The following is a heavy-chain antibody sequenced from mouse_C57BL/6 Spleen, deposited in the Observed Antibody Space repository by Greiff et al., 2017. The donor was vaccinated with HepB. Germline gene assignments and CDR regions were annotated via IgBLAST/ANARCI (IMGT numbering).Heavy chain of an antibody. V-gene: IGHV1-59*01. CDR3: ARCSYDGYPYYFDY. CDR2: IDPSDSYT. D-gene: IGHD2-3*01. J-gene: IGHJ2*01. Sequence: QVQLQQPGAELVRPGTSVKLSCKASGYTFTSYWMHWVKQRPGQGLEWIGVIDPSDSYTNYNQKFKGKATLTVDTSSSTAYMQISSLTSEDSAVYYFARCSYDGYPYYFDYWGQGTTLTVSS. CDR1: GYTFTSYW.